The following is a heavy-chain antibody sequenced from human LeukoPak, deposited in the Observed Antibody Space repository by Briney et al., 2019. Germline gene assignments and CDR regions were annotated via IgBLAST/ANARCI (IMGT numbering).Heavy chain of an antibody. CDR3: VRGPSLSSGYTHYFDY. J-gene: IGHJ4*02. D-gene: IGHD3-22*01. Sequence: GGSLRLSCAVTGLTFSSYWMSWVRQAPGKGLEWVANINQDGSATKHLDSVKRRFTISRDNAKNSVYLQMNSLRAEDTAVYYCVRGPSLSSGYTHYFDYWGQGTLVTVSS. CDR2: INQDGSAT. V-gene: IGHV3-7*03. CDR1: GLTFSSYW.